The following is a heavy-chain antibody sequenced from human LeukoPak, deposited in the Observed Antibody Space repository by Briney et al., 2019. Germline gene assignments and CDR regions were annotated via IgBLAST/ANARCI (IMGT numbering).Heavy chain of an antibody. V-gene: IGHV3-74*01. Sequence: ETLSLTCNVSGYSISSGYYWGWIRQPPGKGLEWVSRINTDGSSTSYADSVKGRFTISRDNAKNTLYLQMNSLRAEDTAVYYCARDRGGPYWYFDLWGRGTLVTVSS. CDR3: ARDRGGPYWYFDL. D-gene: IGHD4-23*01. J-gene: IGHJ2*01. CDR1: GYSISSGYY. CDR2: INTDGSST.